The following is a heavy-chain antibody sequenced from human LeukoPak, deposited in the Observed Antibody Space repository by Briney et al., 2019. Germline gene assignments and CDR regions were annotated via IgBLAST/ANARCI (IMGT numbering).Heavy chain of an antibody. V-gene: IGHV4-31*03. J-gene: IGHJ5*02. CDR1: GGSISSGGYY. CDR2: IYYSGST. D-gene: IGHD4/OR15-4a*01. Sequence: PSQTLSLTCTVSGGSISSGGYYWSWIRQHPGKGLEWIGYIYYSGSTYYNPSLKSRVTISVDTSKNQFSLKLSSVTAADTAVYYCARDGAMCVPDWFDPWGQGTLVTVSS. CDR3: ARDGAMCVPDWFDP.